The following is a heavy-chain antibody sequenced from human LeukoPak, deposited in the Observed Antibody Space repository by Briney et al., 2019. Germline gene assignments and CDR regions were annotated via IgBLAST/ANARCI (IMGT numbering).Heavy chain of an antibody. CDR2: INHSGST. J-gene: IGHJ4*02. CDR1: GGSFSGYY. D-gene: IGHD5-18*01. Sequence: SETLSLTCAVSGGSFSGYYWSWIRQPPGKGLEWIGEINHSGSTNYNPSLMSRVTISVDTSKNKFSLKLSSVTAADTAVYYCARSRSYGYRDVDYWGQGTLVTVSS. V-gene: IGHV4-34*01. CDR3: ARSRSYGYRDVDY.